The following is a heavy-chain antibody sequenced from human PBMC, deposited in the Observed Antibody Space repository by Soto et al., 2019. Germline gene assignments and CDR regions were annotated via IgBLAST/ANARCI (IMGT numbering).Heavy chain of an antibody. Sequence: SETLSLTCTVSGGSISSYYWSWIRQPPGKGLEWIGYIYYSGSTNYNPSLKSRVTISVDTSKNQFSLKLSSVTAADTAVYYCARQIAVAGYDYWGQGTLVTVSS. D-gene: IGHD6-19*01. J-gene: IGHJ4*02. CDR3: ARQIAVAGYDY. CDR2: IYYSGST. V-gene: IGHV4-59*08. CDR1: GGSISSYY.